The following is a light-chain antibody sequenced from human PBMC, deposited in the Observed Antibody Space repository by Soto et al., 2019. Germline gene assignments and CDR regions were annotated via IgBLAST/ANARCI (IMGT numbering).Light chain of an antibody. CDR3: QQGLT. V-gene: IGKV3-20*01. J-gene: IGKJ4*01. Sequence: EIVLTQSPGTLSLSPGERATLSCRASQSVSSSYLAWYQQKPGQAPRLLIYGASSMATGIPDRFSGSGSGTDFTLTISRLEPEDFAVYYCQQGLTFGGGTKVEIK. CDR2: GAS. CDR1: QSVSSSY.